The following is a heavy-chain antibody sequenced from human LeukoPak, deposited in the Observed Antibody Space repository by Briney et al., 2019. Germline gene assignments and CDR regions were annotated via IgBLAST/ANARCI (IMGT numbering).Heavy chain of an antibody. V-gene: IGHV1-18*01. CDR3: ARSYYYDSSGYHAFDI. D-gene: IGHD3-22*01. Sequence: ASVKVSCKASGYTFTSYGIGWVRQAPGQGLEWMGWISAYNGNTNYAQKLQGRVTMTTDTSTSTAYMELRSLRSDDTAVYYCARSYYYDSSGYHAFDIWGQGTMVTVSS. CDR1: GYTFTSYG. CDR2: ISAYNGNT. J-gene: IGHJ3*02.